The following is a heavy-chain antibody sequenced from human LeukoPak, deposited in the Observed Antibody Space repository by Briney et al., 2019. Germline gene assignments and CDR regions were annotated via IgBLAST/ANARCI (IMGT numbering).Heavy chain of an antibody. D-gene: IGHD3-22*01. CDR2: VFHTGST. CDR1: GGSIDTYY. Sequence: SETLSLTCTVSGGSIDTYYWNWIRQPPGKGLEWIGYVFHTGSTNYNPSLKSRVTISVDTSKNQFSLKLSSVTAADTAVYYCARETLYDSSGYDYWGQGTLVTVSS. J-gene: IGHJ4*02. CDR3: ARETLYDSSGYDY. V-gene: IGHV4-59*01.